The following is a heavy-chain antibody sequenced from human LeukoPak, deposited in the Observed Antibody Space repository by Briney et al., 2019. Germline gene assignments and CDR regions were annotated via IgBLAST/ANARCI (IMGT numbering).Heavy chain of an antibody. J-gene: IGHJ5*02. CDR1: GGSISSSDW. CDR2: IYHSGST. CDR3: ARIGTAWYTWFDP. Sequence: SGTLSLTCAVSGGSISSSDWWSWVRQPPGKGLEWIGEIYHSGSTYYNPSLESRVTISVDTSKNQFSLNLSSVTAADTAVYYCARIGTAWYTWFDPWGQGTLVTVSS. V-gene: IGHV4-4*02. D-gene: IGHD6-19*01.